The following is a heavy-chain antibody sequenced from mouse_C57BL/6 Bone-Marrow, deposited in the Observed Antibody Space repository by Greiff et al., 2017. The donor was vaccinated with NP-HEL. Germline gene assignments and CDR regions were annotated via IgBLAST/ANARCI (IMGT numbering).Heavy chain of an antibody. J-gene: IGHJ2*01. D-gene: IGHD1-1*01. Sequence: VQLQQSGAELARPGASVKLSCKASGYTFTSYGISWVKQRTGQGLEWIGEIYPRSGNTYYNEKFKGKAALTADKSSSTAYMELRSLTSEDSAVYFCARSRYYGSSYGYWGQGTTLTVSS. CDR2: IYPRSGNT. V-gene: IGHV1-81*01. CDR1: GYTFTSYG. CDR3: ARSRYYGSSYGY.